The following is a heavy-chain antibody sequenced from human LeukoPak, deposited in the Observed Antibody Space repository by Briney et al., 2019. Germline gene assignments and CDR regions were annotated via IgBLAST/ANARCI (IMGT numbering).Heavy chain of an antibody. CDR1: GFTFSSYS. D-gene: IGHD6-25*01. V-gene: IGHV3-21*04. J-gene: IGHJ3*02. CDR3: AKKIGDSGATDAFDI. Sequence: GGSLRLSCAASGFTFSSYSMNWVRQAPGKGLEWVSSISSSSSYIYYADSVKGRFTISRDNYKNTLYMQMNSLRAEDTAVYYCAKKIGDSGATDAFDIWGQGTMVTVSS. CDR2: ISSSSSYI.